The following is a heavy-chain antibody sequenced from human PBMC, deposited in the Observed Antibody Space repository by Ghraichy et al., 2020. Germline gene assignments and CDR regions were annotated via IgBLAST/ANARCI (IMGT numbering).Heavy chain of an antibody. CDR3: ARQGAGPTVNYYYYYGMDV. D-gene: IGHD6-19*01. CDR2: IYYSGST. Sequence: SETLTLTCTVSGGSISSYYWSWIRQPPGKGLEWIGYIYYSGSTNYNPSLKSRVTISVDTSKNQFSLKLSPVTAADTAVYYCARQGAGPTVNYYYYYGMDVWGQGTTVTVSS. CDR1: GGSISSYY. V-gene: IGHV4-59*08. J-gene: IGHJ6*02.